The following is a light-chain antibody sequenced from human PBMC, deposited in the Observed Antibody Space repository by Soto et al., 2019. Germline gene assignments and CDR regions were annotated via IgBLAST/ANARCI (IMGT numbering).Light chain of an antibody. CDR3: QSYDSSLSVYV. J-gene: IGLJ1*01. Sequence: QSVLTQPPSVSGAPGRRVTISCTGSSSNIGADYDVHWYQQLPGTAPKLLIYGTSNRPSGVPDRFSGSKSGTSASLAITGLQAEDEADYYCQSYDSSLSVYVFGTGTKVTVL. V-gene: IGLV1-40*01. CDR2: GTS. CDR1: SSNIGADYD.